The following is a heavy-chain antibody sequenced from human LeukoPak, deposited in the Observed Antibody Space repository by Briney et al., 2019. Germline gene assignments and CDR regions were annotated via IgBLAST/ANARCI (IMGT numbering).Heavy chain of an antibody. CDR3: ARESSGLRYFDWSTPGGMDV. Sequence: KSSETLSLTCTVAGYSISSGYYWGWLRQSPGKGLEWIASIYHTGETHYHPSLKSRVSISVDTPNNQFSLRSTSATAADTAMYYCARESSGLRYFDWSTPGGMDVWGQGTTVTVSS. J-gene: IGHJ6*02. D-gene: IGHD3-9*01. CDR1: GYSISSGYY. CDR2: IYHTGET. V-gene: IGHV4-38-2*02.